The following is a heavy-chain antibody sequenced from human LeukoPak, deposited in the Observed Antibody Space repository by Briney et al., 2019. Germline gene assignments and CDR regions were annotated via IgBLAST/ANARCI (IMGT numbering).Heavy chain of an antibody. V-gene: IGHV4-34*01. CDR2: INHSGST. J-gene: IGHJ4*02. CDR3: ARVGAYYYGSGSYFTFDY. CDR1: GGSFSGYY. Sequence: SETLSLTCTVYGGSFSGYYWSWIRQPPGKGLEWIGEINHSGSTNYNPSLKSRVTISVDTSKNQFSLKLSSVTAADTAVYYCARVGAYYYGSGSYFTFDYWGQGTLVTVSS. D-gene: IGHD3-10*01.